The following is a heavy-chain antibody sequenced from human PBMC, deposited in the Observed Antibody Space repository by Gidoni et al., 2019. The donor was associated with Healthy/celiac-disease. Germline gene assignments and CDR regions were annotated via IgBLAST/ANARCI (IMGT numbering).Heavy chain of an antibody. J-gene: IGHJ6*02. D-gene: IGHD3-22*01. CDR3: ASQFDKGGGLFWYYYYGMDA. V-gene: IGHV1-69*02. CDR2: IIPILGIA. CDR1: GGTFSSYT. Sequence: QVQLVQSGAEVKKPGSSVKVPCKTSGGTFSSYTISWVRQAPGQGLEWMGRIIPILGIANYAQKFQGRVTITADKSTSAAYMELSSLRSEDTAVYYCASQFDKGGGLFWYYYYGMDAWGQGTTVTVSS.